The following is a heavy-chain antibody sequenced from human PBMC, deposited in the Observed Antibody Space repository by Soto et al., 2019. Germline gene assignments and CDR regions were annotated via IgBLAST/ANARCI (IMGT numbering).Heavy chain of an antibody. V-gene: IGHV1-3*01. Sequence: QVQLVQSGAEVKKPGASVKVSCKASGYTFTSYAMHWVRQAPGQRLEWMGWINAGNGNTKYSQKFQGRVTITRDTSASSAYMELSSLRSEDTAVYYCARERWLQFPDYSGQGTLVTVSS. D-gene: IGHD5-12*01. CDR3: ARERWLQFPDY. CDR2: INAGNGNT. CDR1: GYTFTSYA. J-gene: IGHJ4*02.